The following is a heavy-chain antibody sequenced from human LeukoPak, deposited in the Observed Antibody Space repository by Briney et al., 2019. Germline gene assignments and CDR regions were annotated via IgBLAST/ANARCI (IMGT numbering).Heavy chain of an antibody. D-gene: IGHD3-16*01. Sequence: GGALRLSCAASGFTLSNYGMHWVRQAPGKGLEWVAFIRYDGSKKYYADSVKGRFTISRDNSKNTLYLQMNSLRAEDTAVYYCAKGHTGGAFDIWGQGTMVTVSS. V-gene: IGHV3-30*02. CDR1: GFTLSNYG. CDR2: IRYDGSKK. J-gene: IGHJ3*02. CDR3: AKGHTGGAFDI.